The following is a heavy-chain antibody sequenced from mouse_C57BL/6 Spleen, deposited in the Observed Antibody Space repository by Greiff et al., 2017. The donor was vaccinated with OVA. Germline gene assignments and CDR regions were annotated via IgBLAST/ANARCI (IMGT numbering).Heavy chain of an antibody. CDR2: IDPSDSET. CDR1: GYTFTSYW. CDR3: ARRGTLYAMDY. V-gene: IGHV1-52*01. Sequence: VKLQQPGAELVRPGSSVKLSCKASGYTFTSYWMHWVKQRPIQGLEWIGNIDPSDSETHYNQKFKDKATLTVDKSSSTAYMQLSSLTSEDSAVYYCARRGTLYAMDYWGQGTSVTVSS. D-gene: IGHD3-3*01. J-gene: IGHJ4*01.